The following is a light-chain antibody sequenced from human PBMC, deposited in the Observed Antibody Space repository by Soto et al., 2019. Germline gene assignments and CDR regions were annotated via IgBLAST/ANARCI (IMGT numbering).Light chain of an antibody. CDR2: TNS. V-gene: IGLV1-44*01. Sequence: QSVLTQPPSASGTPGQRVTISCSGSDSNIGTNAVNWYKQLPGTAPKLLIYTNSRRPSGVPDRFSASKSGTSASLAISGLQSEDEADYYCAAWDDSLNGLVVFGGGTQLTVL. J-gene: IGLJ2*01. CDR3: AAWDDSLNGLVV. CDR1: DSNIGTNA.